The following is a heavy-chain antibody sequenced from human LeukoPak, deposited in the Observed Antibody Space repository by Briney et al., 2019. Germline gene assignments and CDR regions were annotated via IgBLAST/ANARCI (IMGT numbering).Heavy chain of an antibody. Sequence: GRSLRLSCAASGFTFSSYAMHWVRQAPGKGLEWVAVISYDGSNKYYADSVKGRFTISRDNSKNTLYLQMYSLRAEDTAVYYCARVLMPYDILTGSFDYWGQGTLVTVSS. V-gene: IGHV3-30*04. CDR2: ISYDGSNK. D-gene: IGHD3-9*01. J-gene: IGHJ4*02. CDR1: GFTFSSYA. CDR3: ARVLMPYDILTGSFDY.